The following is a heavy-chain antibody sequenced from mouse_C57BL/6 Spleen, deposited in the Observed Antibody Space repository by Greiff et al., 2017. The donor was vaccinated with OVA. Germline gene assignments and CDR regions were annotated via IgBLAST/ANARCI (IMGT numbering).Heavy chain of an antibody. CDR3: ASDYSFDY. J-gene: IGHJ2*01. CDR2: IDPSDSYT. D-gene: IGHD2-4*01. V-gene: IGHV1-69*01. Sequence: QVQLQQPGAELVMPGASVKLSCKASGYTFTSYWMHWVKQRPGQGLEWIGEIDPSDSYTNYNQKFKGKSTLTVDKSSSTAYMQLSSLTSEDSAVYYCASDYSFDYWGKGTTLTVSS. CDR1: GYTFTSYW.